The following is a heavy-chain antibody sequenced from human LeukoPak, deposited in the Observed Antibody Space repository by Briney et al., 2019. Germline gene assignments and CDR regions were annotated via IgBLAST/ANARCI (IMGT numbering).Heavy chain of an antibody. CDR3: ARLEGIYRHYFDY. V-gene: IGHV4-59*08. CDR2: IYYSGST. J-gene: IGHJ4*02. D-gene: IGHD3-10*01. Sequence: KPSETLSLTCTVSGGSISSYYWSWIRQPPGKGLEWIGYIYYSGSTNYNPSLKSRVTISVDTSKNQFSLKLSSVTAADTAVYYCARLEGIYRHYFDYWGQGTLVTVSS. CDR1: GGSISSYY.